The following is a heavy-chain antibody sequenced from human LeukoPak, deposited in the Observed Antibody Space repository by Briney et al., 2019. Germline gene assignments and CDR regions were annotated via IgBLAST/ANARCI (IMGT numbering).Heavy chain of an antibody. V-gene: IGHV4-61*02. CDR3: ARGAAAGD. J-gene: IGHJ4*02. CDR1: GGSISSGSYY. Sequence: PSQTLSLTCTVSGGSISSGSYYWSWIRQPAGKGLEWIGRIYTSGSTNYNPSLKSRVTISVDTSKNQFSLKLSSVTAADTAVYYCARGAAAGDWGQGTLVTVSS. D-gene: IGHD6-13*01. CDR2: IYTSGST.